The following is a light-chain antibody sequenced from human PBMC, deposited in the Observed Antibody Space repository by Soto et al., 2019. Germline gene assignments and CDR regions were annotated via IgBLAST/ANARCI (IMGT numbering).Light chain of an antibody. CDR3: QQYGRSPRT. CDR1: QSVSSSY. Sequence: EIVLTQSPGTLSLSPGERATLSCRASQSVSSSYLAWYQQKPGQAPRLLIFGASSRATGVPDRFSGSGSGRDFTLTISRLEPEDFAVYYCQQYGRSPRTFGQGTKVDIK. CDR2: GAS. V-gene: IGKV3-20*01. J-gene: IGKJ1*01.